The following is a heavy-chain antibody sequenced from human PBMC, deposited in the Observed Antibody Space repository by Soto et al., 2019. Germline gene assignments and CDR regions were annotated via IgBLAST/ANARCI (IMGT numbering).Heavy chain of an antibody. Sequence: PSETLSLTCTFSGGSISSYYWSWIRQPPGKGLEWIGYIYYSGSTNYNPSLKSRVTISVDTSKNQFSLKLSSVTAADTAVYYCARGGYSGTWRVFWGQGSLVTVSS. V-gene: IGHV4-59*01. J-gene: IGHJ4*01. D-gene: IGHD3-10*01. CDR3: ARGGYSGTWRVF. CDR1: GGSISSYY. CDR2: IYYSGST.